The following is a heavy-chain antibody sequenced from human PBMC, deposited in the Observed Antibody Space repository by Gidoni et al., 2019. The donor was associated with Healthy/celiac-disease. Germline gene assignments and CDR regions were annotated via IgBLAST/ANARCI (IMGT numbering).Heavy chain of an antibody. J-gene: IGHJ6*02. CDR2: ISYDGSNK. V-gene: IGHV3-30*18. Sequence: QVQLVESGGGVVQPGRSLRLSCAASGFTFSSYDMHWVRQAPGKGLEWVAVISYDGSNKYYADSVKGRFTISRDNSKNTLYLQMNSLRAEDTAVYYCAKVSIVATMYYYYGMDVWGQGTTVTVSS. D-gene: IGHD5-12*01. CDR1: GFTFSSYD. CDR3: AKVSIVATMYYYYGMDV.